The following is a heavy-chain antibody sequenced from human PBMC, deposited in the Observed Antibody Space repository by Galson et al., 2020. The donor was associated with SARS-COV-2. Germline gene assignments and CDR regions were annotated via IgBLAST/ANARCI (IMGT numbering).Heavy chain of an antibody. CDR2: IYWDDDN. V-gene: IGHV2-5*02. CDR3: AHTQIYLPYYYCMDV. CDR1: GFSLSTNGVA. Sequence: SGPTLVQPTQTLTLPCTLSGFSLSTNGVAVGWIRQPPGKALEWLALIYWDDDNRYNPSLKSRLTITKDTSKTQVVLTMTNMDPVDTATYYCAHTQIYLPYYYCMDVWGQGTTVTVSS. J-gene: IGHJ6*02.